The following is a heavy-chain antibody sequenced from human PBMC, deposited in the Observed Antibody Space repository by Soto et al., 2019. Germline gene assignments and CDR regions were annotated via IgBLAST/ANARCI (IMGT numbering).Heavy chain of an antibody. CDR2: ISGSGGST. J-gene: IGHJ6*03. Sequence: GGSLRLSCAASGFTFSSYAMSWVRQAPGKGLEWVSGISGSGGSTYYADSAKGRFTISRDNSKNTLYLQMNSLRAEDTAVYYCAKDAGTGGFIYYYMDVWGKGTTVTVSS. D-gene: IGHD3-10*01. V-gene: IGHV3-23*01. CDR3: AKDAGTGGFIYYYMDV. CDR1: GFTFSSYA.